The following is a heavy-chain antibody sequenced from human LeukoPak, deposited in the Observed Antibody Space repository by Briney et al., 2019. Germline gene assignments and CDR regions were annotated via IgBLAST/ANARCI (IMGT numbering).Heavy chain of an antibody. D-gene: IGHD4-23*01. J-gene: IGHJ4*02. Sequence: PSETLSLTCTVSGGSISSGDYYWSWIRQPPGTGLEWIGYIYYSGSTYYNPSLKSRVTISVDTSKNQFSLKLSSVTAADTAVYYCARDNANGGNVGDYWGQGTLVTVSS. CDR2: IYYSGST. CDR3: ARDNANGGNVGDY. CDR1: GGSISSGDYY. V-gene: IGHV4-30-4*01.